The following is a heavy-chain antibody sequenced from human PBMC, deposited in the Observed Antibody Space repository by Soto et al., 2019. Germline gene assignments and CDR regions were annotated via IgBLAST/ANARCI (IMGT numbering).Heavy chain of an antibody. CDR3: VKYLTNDAFDI. Sequence: GGSLRLSCSASGFTFSTYSIHWVRQAPGKGLEYVSSISSNGRSTYYADPVKGRFTISRDNSKNTLSLQMSSLRAEDTAVYYCVKYLTNDAFDIWGQGSLVTGSS. CDR1: GFTFSTYS. CDR2: ISSNGRST. V-gene: IGHV3-64D*06. J-gene: IGHJ3*02. D-gene: IGHD2-8*01.